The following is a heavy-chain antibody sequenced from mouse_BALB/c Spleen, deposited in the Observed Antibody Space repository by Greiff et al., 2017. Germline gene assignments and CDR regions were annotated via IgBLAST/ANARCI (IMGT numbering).Heavy chain of an antibody. CDR3: ARDGGLLVIAY. J-gene: IGHJ3*01. V-gene: IGHV5-6-3*01. Sequence: EVQLVESGGGLVQPGGSLKLSCAASGFTFSSYGMSWVRQTPDKRLELVATINSNGGSTYYPDSVKGRFTISRDNAKNTLYLQMSSLKSEDTAMYYCARDGGLLVIAYWGQGTLVTVSA. CDR1: GFTFSSYG. CDR2: INSNGGST. D-gene: IGHD2-3*01.